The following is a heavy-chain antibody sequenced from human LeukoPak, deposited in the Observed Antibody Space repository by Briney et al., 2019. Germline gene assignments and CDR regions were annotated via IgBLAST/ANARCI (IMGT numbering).Heavy chain of an antibody. CDR2: ISSSCSTI. Sequence: PGGSLRLSCAASGFTFSDYYMSWIRQAPGKGLVWVSYISSSCSTIYYADSVKGRFTISRDNAKNSLYLQMNSLRAEDTAVYYCARSYYYDSSGYSDYWGQGTLVTVSS. D-gene: IGHD3-22*01. CDR3: ARSYYYDSSGYSDY. CDR1: GFTFSDYY. J-gene: IGHJ4*02. V-gene: IGHV3-11*01.